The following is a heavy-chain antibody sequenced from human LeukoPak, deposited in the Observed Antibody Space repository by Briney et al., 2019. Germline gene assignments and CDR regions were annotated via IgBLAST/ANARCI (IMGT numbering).Heavy chain of an antibody. CDR2: IYNTGNT. Sequence: SETLSLTCTVSGGSISSSSYYWGWVRQPPGRGLEWIANIYNTGNTYYNPSLESRVTISVDTSKNQFSLKVRSVTASDTAVYYCARLLTAGNTGRWFDSWGQGTLVTVSS. CDR1: GGSISSSSYY. J-gene: IGHJ5*01. D-gene: IGHD1-7*01. V-gene: IGHV4-39*01. CDR3: ARLLTAGNTGRWFDS.